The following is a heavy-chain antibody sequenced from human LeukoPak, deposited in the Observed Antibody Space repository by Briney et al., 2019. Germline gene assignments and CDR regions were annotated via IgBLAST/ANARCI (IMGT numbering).Heavy chain of an antibody. Sequence: GGSLRLSCAASGFTFSSYAVSWVRQAPGKGLEWVSAISGSGGSTYYADSVKGRFTISRDNSKNTLYLQMNSLRAEDTAVYYCAKASEAIVVVVAARVVYFDYWGQGNLVTVSS. V-gene: IGHV3-23*01. CDR2: ISGSGGST. CDR1: GFTFSSYA. CDR3: AKASEAIVVVVAARVVYFDY. J-gene: IGHJ4*02. D-gene: IGHD2-15*01.